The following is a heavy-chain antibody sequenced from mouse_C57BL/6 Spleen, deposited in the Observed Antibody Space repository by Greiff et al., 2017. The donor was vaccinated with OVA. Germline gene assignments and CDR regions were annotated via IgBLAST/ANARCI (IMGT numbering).Heavy chain of an antibody. Sequence: ESGPGLVKPSQSLSLTCSVTGYSITSGYYWNWIRQFPGNKLEWMGYISYDGSNNYNPSLKNRISITRDTSKNQLFLKLNSVTTEDTATYYWARSYDYDDLFAYWGQGTLVTVSA. J-gene: IGHJ3*01. V-gene: IGHV3-6*01. CDR3: ARSYDYDDLFAY. CDR1: GYSITSGYY. CDR2: ISYDGSN. D-gene: IGHD2-4*01.